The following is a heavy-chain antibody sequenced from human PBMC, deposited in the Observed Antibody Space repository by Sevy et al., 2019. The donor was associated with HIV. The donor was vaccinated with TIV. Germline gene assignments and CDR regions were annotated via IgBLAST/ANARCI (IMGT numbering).Heavy chain of an antibody. J-gene: IGHJ4*02. CDR3: GKDSLKYSSGWSPGGC. CDR1: GFTFSSYA. V-gene: IGHV3-23*01. CDR2: ISGSGGST. Sequence: GGSLRLSCAASGFTFSSYAMSWVRQAPGKGPEWVSAISGSGGSTYYADSVKGRFTISRDNSKNTLYLQMNSLRAEDTAVYYCGKDSLKYSSGWSPGGCWGQGTLVTVSS. D-gene: IGHD6-19*01.